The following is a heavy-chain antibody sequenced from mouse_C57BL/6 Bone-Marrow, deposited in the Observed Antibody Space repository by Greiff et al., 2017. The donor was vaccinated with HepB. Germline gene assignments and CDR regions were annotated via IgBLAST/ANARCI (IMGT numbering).Heavy chain of an antibody. CDR2: IDPSDSYI. Sequence: VQLQQPGAEFVKPGASVKLSCKASGYTFTSYWMQWVKQRPGQGLEWIGEIDPSDSYINYNQKFKGKATLPVDTSSSTAYMQLSSLTSEDSAVYYGARRASLLSWFAYWGQGTLVTVSA. J-gene: IGHJ3*01. D-gene: IGHD3-1*01. CDR3: ARRASLLSWFAY. V-gene: IGHV1-50*01. CDR1: GYTFTSYW.